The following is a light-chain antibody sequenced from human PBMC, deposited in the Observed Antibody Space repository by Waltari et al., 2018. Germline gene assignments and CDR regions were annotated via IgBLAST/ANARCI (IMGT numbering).Light chain of an antibody. J-gene: IGKJ2*01. CDR1: HGLSFPANNKNY. V-gene: IGKV4-1*01. CDR2: WAS. Sequence: DIVMTQSPDSLAVSLGETATISCKSSHGLSFPANNKNYLAWYQQKPGQPPKLLLYWASTRESGVPDRFSGSGSGTDFTLTIFSLQAEDVAVYYCQQYYNTPYTFGRGTKVEI. CDR3: QQYYNTPYT.